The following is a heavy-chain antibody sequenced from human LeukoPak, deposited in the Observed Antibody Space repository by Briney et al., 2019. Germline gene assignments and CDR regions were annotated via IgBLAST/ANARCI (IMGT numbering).Heavy chain of an antibody. CDR3: AKVAVAGFDAFDI. V-gene: IGHV3-30-3*01. J-gene: IGHJ3*02. Sequence: GGSLRLSCAASGFTVSSNYMSWVRQAPGKGLEWVAVISYDGSNKYYADSVKGRFTISRDNSKNTLYLQMNSLRAEDTAVYYCAKVAVAGFDAFDIWGQGTMVTVSS. D-gene: IGHD6-19*01. CDR1: GFTVSSNY. CDR2: ISYDGSNK.